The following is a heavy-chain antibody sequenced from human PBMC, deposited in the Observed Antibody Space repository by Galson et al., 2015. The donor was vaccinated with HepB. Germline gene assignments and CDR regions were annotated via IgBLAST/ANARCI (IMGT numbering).Heavy chain of an antibody. Sequence: SLRLSCAASGFTFSSYDMHWVRQATGKGLEWVSAIGTAGDTYYPGSVKGRFTISRENAKNSLYLQMNSLRAGDTAVYYCARALAYYDSSGYYYYYYYGMDVWGQGTTVTVSS. D-gene: IGHD3-22*01. CDR2: IGTAGDT. V-gene: IGHV3-13*01. J-gene: IGHJ6*02. CDR1: GFTFSSYD. CDR3: ARALAYYDSSGYYYYYYYGMDV.